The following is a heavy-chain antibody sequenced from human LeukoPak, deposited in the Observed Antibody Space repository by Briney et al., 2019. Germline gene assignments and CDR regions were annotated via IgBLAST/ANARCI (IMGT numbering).Heavy chain of an antibody. CDR1: GFTFSNAW. D-gene: IGHD5-24*01. V-gene: IGHV3-15*01. CDR3: TTDREGYGLYY. Sequence: PGGSLRLPCAASGFTFSNAWMSWVRQAPGKGLEWVGRIKSKTDGGTTDYAAPVKGRFTISRDDSKNTLYLQMNSLKTEDTAVYYCTTDREGYGLYYWGQGTLVTVSS. J-gene: IGHJ4*02. CDR2: IKSKTDGGTT.